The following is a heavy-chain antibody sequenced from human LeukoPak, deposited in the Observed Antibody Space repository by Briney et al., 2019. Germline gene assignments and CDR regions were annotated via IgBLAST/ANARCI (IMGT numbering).Heavy chain of an antibody. V-gene: IGHV1-8*01. J-gene: IGHJ6*02. CDR1: GYTFTSYD. Sequence: ASVKVSCKASGYTFTSYDINWVRQATGQGLEWMGWMNPNSGNTGYAQKFQGRVTMTRNTSISTAYMELSSLRSEDTAVYYCARQLTTNYYYGMDVWGQGTTVTVSS. CDR2: MNPNSGNT. CDR3: ARQLTTNYYYGMDV. D-gene: IGHD4-17*01.